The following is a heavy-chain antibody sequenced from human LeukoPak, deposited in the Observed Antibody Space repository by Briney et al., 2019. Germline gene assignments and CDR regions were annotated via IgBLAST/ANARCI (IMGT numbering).Heavy chain of an antibody. CDR2: IYFGGST. Sequence: SETLSLTCTVSGGSISSSDYYWGWIRQPPGKGLEWIGSIYFGGSTYYNPSLKSRVTISVDTSMNQFSLKLSSVTAADTAVYYCARVGNDAFDIWGQGTMVTVSS. CDR3: ARVGNDAFDI. V-gene: IGHV4-39*07. CDR1: GGSISSSDYY. J-gene: IGHJ3*02.